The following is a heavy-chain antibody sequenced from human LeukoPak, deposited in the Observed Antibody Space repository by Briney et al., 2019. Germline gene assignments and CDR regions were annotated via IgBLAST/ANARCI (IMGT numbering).Heavy chain of an antibody. CDR3: ARDLSEQWLVRGEAFDI. V-gene: IGHV3-7*01. CDR1: GFTFSSYW. J-gene: IGHJ3*02. D-gene: IGHD6-19*01. Sequence: PGGSLRLSCAASGFTFSSYWMSWVRQAPGKGLEWVANIKQDGSEKYYVDSVKGRFTIFRDNAKNSLYLQMNSLRAEDTAVYYCARDLSEQWLVRGEAFDIWGQGTMVTVSS. CDR2: IKQDGSEK.